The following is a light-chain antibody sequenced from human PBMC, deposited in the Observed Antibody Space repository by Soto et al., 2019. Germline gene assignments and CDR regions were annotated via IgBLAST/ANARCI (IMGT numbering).Light chain of an antibody. CDR3: SSYVVTGTYV. CDR2: DVN. J-gene: IGLJ1*01. CDR1: SSDLGYKF. V-gene: IGLV2-14*03. Sequence: QSALTQPASVSGFPGQSITISCTGISSDLGYKFVSWYQQYPGKAPKLIIYDVNNRPSWASDRFSGSKSGNTAPLTISGLQAEDEADYYCSSYVVTGTYVFGTGTKSPS.